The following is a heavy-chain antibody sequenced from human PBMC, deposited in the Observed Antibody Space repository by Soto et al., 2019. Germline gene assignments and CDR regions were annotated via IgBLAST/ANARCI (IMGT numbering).Heavy chain of an antibody. Sequence: GSLRLSCAASGFTFNNYAMGWVRQAPGKGLEWVSAITGSGGDTYYLDSVKGRFTISRDNSKNTLYLQMNSLRAEDTAIYYCAKLGSISWSPHYYFAYWGQGTLVTVSS. D-gene: IGHD3-10*01. CDR3: AKLGSISWSPHYYFAY. J-gene: IGHJ4*02. CDR2: ITGSGGDT. CDR1: GFTFNNYA. V-gene: IGHV3-23*01.